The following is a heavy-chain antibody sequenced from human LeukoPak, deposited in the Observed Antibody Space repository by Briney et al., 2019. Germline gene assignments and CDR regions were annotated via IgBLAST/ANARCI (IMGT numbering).Heavy chain of an antibody. CDR2: INPSGGST. D-gene: IGHD3-3*02. V-gene: IGHV1-46*01. CDR1: GYTFTSYY. J-gene: IGHJ4*02. CDR3: ARARISSRQKTPKSYYFDY. Sequence: ASVKVSCKASGYTFTSYYMHWVRQAPGQGLEWMGIINPSGGSTSYAQKFQGRVTMTRDTSISTAYMELSRLRSDDTAVYYCARARISSRQKTPKSYYFDYWGQGTLVTVSS.